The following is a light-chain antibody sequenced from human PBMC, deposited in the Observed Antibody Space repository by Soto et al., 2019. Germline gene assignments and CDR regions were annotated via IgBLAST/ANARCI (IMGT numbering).Light chain of an antibody. CDR3: QQYNNWPRT. CDR1: PSVSGSN. J-gene: IGKJ1*01. V-gene: IGKV3-15*01. CDR2: GAT. Sequence: EIVLTQSPGTLSLSPGERATLSCRASPSVSGSNLAWYQQKPGQAPRLLIHGATTRATGIPARFSGSGSGTEFTLTISSLQSEDFAVYYCQQYNNWPRTFGQGTKVDIK.